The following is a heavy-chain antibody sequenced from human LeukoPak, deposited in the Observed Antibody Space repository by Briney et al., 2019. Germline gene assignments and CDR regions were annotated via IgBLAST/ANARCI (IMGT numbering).Heavy chain of an antibody. CDR2: INHSGST. CDR1: GGSFSGYY. Sequence: SETLSLTCAVYGGSFSGYYWSWIRQPPGKGLEWIGEINHSGSTNYNPSLKSRVTISVDTSKNQFSLKLSSMTAADTAVYYCARGGIAVAGPGLDYWGQGTLVTVSS. V-gene: IGHV4-34*01. CDR3: ARGGIAVAGPGLDY. J-gene: IGHJ4*02. D-gene: IGHD6-19*01.